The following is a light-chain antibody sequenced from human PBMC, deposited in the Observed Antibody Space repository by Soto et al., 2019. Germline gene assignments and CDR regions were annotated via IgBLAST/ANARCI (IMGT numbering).Light chain of an antibody. V-gene: IGKV3-11*01. CDR3: QQRSNWPVT. Sequence: EIVLTQSPGTLSLSPGERATLSCRASQSVSSYLAWYQQKPGQAPRLLIYDASTSATGISARFSGSGSGTDFTLTISSLEPEDFAVYYCQQRSNWPVTFAQGTRVEVK. CDR1: QSVSSY. J-gene: IGKJ1*01. CDR2: DAS.